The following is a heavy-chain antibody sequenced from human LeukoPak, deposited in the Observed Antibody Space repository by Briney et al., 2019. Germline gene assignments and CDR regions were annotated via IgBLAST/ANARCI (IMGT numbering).Heavy chain of an antibody. Sequence: GASVKVSCKASGYTFTGYYMHWVRQAPGQGLEWMGRINPNSGGTNYAQKFQGRVTMTRDTSTSTVYMELSSLRSEDTAVYYCASSGSGSYENWFDPWGQGTLVTVSS. CDR3: ASSGSGSYENWFDP. CDR2: INPNSGGT. D-gene: IGHD1-26*01. J-gene: IGHJ5*02. CDR1: GYTFTGYY. V-gene: IGHV1-2*06.